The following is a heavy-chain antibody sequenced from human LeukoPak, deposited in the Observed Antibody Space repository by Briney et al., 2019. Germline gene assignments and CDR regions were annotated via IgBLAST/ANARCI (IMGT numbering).Heavy chain of an antibody. Sequence: GGSLRLSCAASGFTFDDYAMHWVRQAPGKGLEWVSGISWNSGSIGYADSVKGRFTISRDNAKNSLYLQMDGLRAEDTALYYCAKGAARPYYYYGMDVWGQGTTVTVSS. J-gene: IGHJ6*02. D-gene: IGHD2-2*01. CDR3: AKGAARPYYYYGMDV. V-gene: IGHV3-9*01. CDR2: ISWNSGSI. CDR1: GFTFDDYA.